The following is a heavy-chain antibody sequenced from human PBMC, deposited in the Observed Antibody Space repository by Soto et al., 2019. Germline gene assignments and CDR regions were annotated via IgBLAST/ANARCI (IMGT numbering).Heavy chain of an antibody. J-gene: IGHJ4*02. CDR3: ARGTKVATTTLVD. CDR1: GGSISSYY. V-gene: IGHV4-59*08. Sequence: PSETLSLTCTVSGGSISSYYWSWIRQPPGKGLEWIGYIYYSGSTNYNPSLKSRATISVDTSKNQFSLKLSSVTAADTAVYYCARGTKVATTTLVDWGQGTLVTVSS. CDR2: IYYSGST. D-gene: IGHD5-12*01.